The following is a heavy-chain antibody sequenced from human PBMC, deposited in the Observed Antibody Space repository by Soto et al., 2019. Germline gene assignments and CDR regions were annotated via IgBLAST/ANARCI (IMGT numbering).Heavy chain of an antibody. CDR3: ARDLTGSGTY. CDR2: INSDGSTT. V-gene: IGHV3-74*01. J-gene: IGHJ4*02. D-gene: IGHD2-15*01. Sequence: PGWSLRLSCAASGFTLSSYWMHWVRQAPGKGLVWVSLINSDGSTTSYADSVKGRFTISRDNAKNTLDLQMNSLRVEDTAVYYCARDLTGSGTYWGQGTLGTVSS. CDR1: GFTLSSYW.